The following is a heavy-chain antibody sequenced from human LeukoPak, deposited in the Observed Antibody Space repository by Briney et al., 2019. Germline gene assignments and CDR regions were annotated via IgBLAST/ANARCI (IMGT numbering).Heavy chain of an antibody. CDR2: ISPNTGDT. V-gene: IGHV1-2*02. Sequence: ASVKVSCKASGYTFTAYYIHWVRQAPGQGLEWMGRISPNTGDTTYAQKFQGRVTMTRDTSITTAYMELSRLRFDDTAVYYCARWFGELPGDYWGQGTLVTVSS. J-gene: IGHJ4*02. CDR1: GYTFTAYY. D-gene: IGHD3-10*01. CDR3: ARWFGELPGDY.